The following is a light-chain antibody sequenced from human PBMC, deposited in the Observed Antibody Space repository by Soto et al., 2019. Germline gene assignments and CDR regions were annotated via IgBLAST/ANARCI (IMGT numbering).Light chain of an antibody. J-gene: IGKJ1*01. V-gene: IGKV3-11*01. CDR3: QQSNSFPPT. CDR1: PSVTNF. CDR2: GAF. Sequence: EIVLTQSPSTLSWSPGERATLSCGASPSVTNFLAWYQQKPGQAPRLLIYGAFNRATGIPDRFSGSGYGTDFTLTISSLQTEDFATYYCQQSNSFPPTFGQGTKVDIK.